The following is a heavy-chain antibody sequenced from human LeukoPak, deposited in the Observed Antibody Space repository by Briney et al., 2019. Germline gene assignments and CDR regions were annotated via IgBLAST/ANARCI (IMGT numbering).Heavy chain of an antibody. J-gene: IGHJ4*02. CDR1: GFTFDDYA. V-gene: IGHV3-9*01. CDR2: ISWNSGSI. D-gene: IGHD3-10*01. CDR3: ASLYGSGIDY. Sequence: GGSLRLSCAASGFTFDDYAMHWVRQAPGKGLEWVSGISWNSGSIGYADSVKGRFTISRDNAKNSLYLQMNSLRAEDTAVYYCASLYGSGIDYWGQGTLVTVSS.